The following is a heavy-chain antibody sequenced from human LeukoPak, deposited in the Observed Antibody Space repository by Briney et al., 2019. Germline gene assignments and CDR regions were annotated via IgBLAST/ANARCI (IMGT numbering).Heavy chain of an antibody. CDR1: GGSISSYY. Sequence: SETLSHTCTVSGGSISSYYWSWLRQPAGKGLEWIGRLYTSGSTNYNPSLKSRVTMSVDTSKNQFSLKLSSVTAADTAVYYCARAYDSSGYYPYYFDYWGQGTLVTVSS. CDR3: ARAYDSSGYYPYYFDY. D-gene: IGHD3-22*01. CDR2: LYTSGST. V-gene: IGHV4-4*07. J-gene: IGHJ4*02.